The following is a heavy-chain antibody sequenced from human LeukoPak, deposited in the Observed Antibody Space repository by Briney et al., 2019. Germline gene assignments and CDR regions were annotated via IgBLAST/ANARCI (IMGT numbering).Heavy chain of an antibody. CDR2: ISGSGGST. CDR3: ARGGRDGYNYAAFDI. D-gene: IGHD5-24*01. V-gene: IGHV3-23*01. Sequence: GGSLRLSCAASGFTVSSNFMSWVRQAPGKGLEWVSAISGSGGSTYYADSVKGRFTISRDNSKNTLYLQMNSLRAEDTAVYYCARGGRDGYNYAAFDIWGQGTMVTVSS. J-gene: IGHJ3*02. CDR1: GFTVSSNF.